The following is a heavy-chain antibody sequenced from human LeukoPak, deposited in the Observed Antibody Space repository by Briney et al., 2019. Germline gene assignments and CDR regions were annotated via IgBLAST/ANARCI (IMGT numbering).Heavy chain of an antibody. V-gene: IGHV1-2*02. CDR1: GYTFTGYY. CDR3: ASSRGYSGYDFYFVYNY. J-gene: IGHJ4*02. Sequence: ASVKVSCEASGYTFTGYYMHWVRQAPGQGLEWMEWINPNSGGTNYAQKFQGRVTMTRDTSISTAYMELSRLRSDDTAVYYCASSRGYSGYDFYFVYNYWGQGTLVTVSS. CDR2: INPNSGGT. D-gene: IGHD5-12*01.